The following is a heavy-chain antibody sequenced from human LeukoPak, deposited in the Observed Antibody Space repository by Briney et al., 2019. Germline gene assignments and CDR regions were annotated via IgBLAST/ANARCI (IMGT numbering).Heavy chain of an antibody. CDR3: AKHSTGVEC. D-gene: IGHD3-10*01. J-gene: IGHJ2*01. CDR1: KFIFSDYY. Sequence: GGSLRLSCAASKFIFSDYYMSWVRQAPGKGLEWVSAISGSGGSTYYADSVKGRFTISRDNSKNTLYLQMNSLRAEDTAVYYCAKHSTGVECWGRGTLVTVSS. V-gene: IGHV3-23*01. CDR2: ISGSGGST.